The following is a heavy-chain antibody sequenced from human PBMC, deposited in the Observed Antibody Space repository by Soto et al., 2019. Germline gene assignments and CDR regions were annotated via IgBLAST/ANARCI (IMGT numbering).Heavy chain of an antibody. CDR3: ARENHPWAAIPVRKLKTTWWFDP. D-gene: IGHD4-17*01. Sequence: GESLKISCKGSGYSFTDYWIDWVRQMPGKGLEWMGIIYPGDSDTRYSPSFQGQVTISADKSTSTAYLQLNSVTAADTAVYYCARENHPWAAIPVRKLKTTWWFDPWGQGTLVTVSS. CDR1: GYSFTDYW. CDR2: IYPGDSDT. J-gene: IGHJ5*02. V-gene: IGHV5-51*01.